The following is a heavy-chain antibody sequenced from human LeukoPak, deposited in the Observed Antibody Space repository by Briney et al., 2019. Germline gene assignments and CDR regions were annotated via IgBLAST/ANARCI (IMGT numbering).Heavy chain of an antibody. CDR2: IIPIFGTA. CDR1: GGTFSSYA. J-gene: IGHJ1*01. V-gene: IGHV1-69*05. CDR3: ARARGYNPFQH. D-gene: IGHD5-24*01. Sequence: GASVKVSCKASGGTFSSYAISWVRQAPGQGLEWMGRIIPIFGTANYAQKFQGRVMITTDESTCTAYMELSSLRSEDTAVYYCARARGYNPFQHWGQGTLVTVSS.